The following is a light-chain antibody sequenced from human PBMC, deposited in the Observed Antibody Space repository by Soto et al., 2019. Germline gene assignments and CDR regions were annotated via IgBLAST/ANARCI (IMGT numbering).Light chain of an antibody. Sequence: QSALAQPASVSGSPGQSITISCTGTSSDIGGYNSVSWYQQHPGEAPKLMIHDVSNRPSGVSNRFSASKSGNTASLTISGLQAEDEADYYCSSNGSSSTYVFGTGTKVTVL. CDR2: DVS. CDR1: SSDIGGYNS. J-gene: IGLJ1*01. CDR3: SSNGSSSTYV. V-gene: IGLV2-14*03.